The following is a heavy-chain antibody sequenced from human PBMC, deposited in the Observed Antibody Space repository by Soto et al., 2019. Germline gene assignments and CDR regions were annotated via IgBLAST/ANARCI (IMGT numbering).Heavy chain of an antibody. CDR2: INPNSGDT. V-gene: IGHV1-2*02. Sequence: QVQLVQSGTEVKRPGASVKVSCKASGYTFTGYYVHWVRQAPGQGLEWMGWINPNSGDTYLAQRFQGRVTTNRDTSIRTAYREVRGLTSDDTGEYYCAKGGAIVAAGTRVYLYNAMDVWGQGTTVTVSS. D-gene: IGHD1-26*01. CDR1: GYTFTGYY. CDR3: AKGGAIVAAGTRVYLYNAMDV. J-gene: IGHJ6*02.